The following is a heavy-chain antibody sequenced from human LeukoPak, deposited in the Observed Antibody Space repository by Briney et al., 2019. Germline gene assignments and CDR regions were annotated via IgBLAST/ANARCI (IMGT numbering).Heavy chain of an antibody. CDR3: VRDQFFSFDY. CDR2: ISYDGSNK. J-gene: IGHJ4*02. CDR1: GFTFSGYG. Sequence: PGGSLRLSCAASGFTFSGYGMHWVRQAPGKGLEWVALISYDGSNKNYVDAVRGRFTISRDNSKNTLYLQMNSLRAEDTAVYYCVRDQFFSFDYWGQGTLVTVSS. V-gene: IGHV3-30*03. D-gene: IGHD3-3*01.